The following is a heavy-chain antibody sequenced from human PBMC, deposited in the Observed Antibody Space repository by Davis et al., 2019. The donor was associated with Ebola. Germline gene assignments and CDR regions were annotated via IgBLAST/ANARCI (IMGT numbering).Heavy chain of an antibody. CDR3: ARDWAGLDV. Sequence: GESLKISCAASGFTFSSYSMNWVRQAPGKGLEWVSSISSSSSYIYYADSVKGRFTISRDNAKNSVYLQMNSLRVEDTAVYYCARDWAGLDVWGRGTTVTVSS. J-gene: IGHJ6*04. D-gene: IGHD3-16*01. CDR2: ISSSSSYI. V-gene: IGHV3-21*01. CDR1: GFTFSSYS.